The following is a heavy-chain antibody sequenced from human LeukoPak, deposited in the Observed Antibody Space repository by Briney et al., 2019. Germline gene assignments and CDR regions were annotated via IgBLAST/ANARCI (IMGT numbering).Heavy chain of an antibody. Sequence: GESLKISCKGSGYSFTSYWIGWVRQATGQGLEWMGWMNPNSGNTGYAQKFQGRVTMTRNTSISTAYMELSSLRSEDTAVYYCARGPPYSNPFLDYWGQGTLDTVSS. CDR2: MNPNSGNT. CDR1: GYSFTSYW. J-gene: IGHJ4*02. CDR3: ARGPPYSNPFLDY. D-gene: IGHD4-11*01. V-gene: IGHV1-8*02.